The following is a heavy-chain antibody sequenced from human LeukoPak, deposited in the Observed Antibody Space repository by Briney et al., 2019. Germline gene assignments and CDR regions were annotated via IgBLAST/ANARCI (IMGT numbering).Heavy chain of an antibody. D-gene: IGHD1/OR15-1a*01. J-gene: IGHJ4*02. CDR1: GGSIRSYY. Sequence: PSETLSLTCTVSGGSIRSYYRSWIRQPAGKGPEWIGRIYNDGSTNYNPSLKSRVTMSVDTSKNQFSLKLSSVTAADTAVYHCAKTKGYFDYWGQGTLVTVSS. V-gene: IGHV4-4*07. CDR3: AKTKGYFDY. CDR2: IYNDGST.